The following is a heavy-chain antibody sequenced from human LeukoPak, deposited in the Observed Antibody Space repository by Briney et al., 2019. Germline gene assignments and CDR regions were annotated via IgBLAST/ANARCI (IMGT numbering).Heavy chain of an antibody. D-gene: IGHD2-21*02. CDR3: ANTSIVVVTPEVY. V-gene: IGHV3-23*01. CDR1: GFTFSSYA. CDR2: ISGSGGST. J-gene: IGHJ4*02. Sequence: GGSLRLSCAASGFTFSSYAMSWVRQAPGKGLEWVSAISGSGGSTYYADSVKGRFTISRDNSKNTLYLQMNSLRAEDTAVYYCANTSIVVVTPEVYWGQGTLVTVSS.